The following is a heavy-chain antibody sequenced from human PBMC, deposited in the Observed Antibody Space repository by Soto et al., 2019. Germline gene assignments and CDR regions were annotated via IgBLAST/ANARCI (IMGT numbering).Heavy chain of an antibody. D-gene: IGHD2-8*01. Sequence: AAVKVSCKASGYSFTDYHIHWVRQAPGQGLEWLGRINPKSGGTSTAQKFQGWVTMTTDTSISTASTELTRLTSDDTAIYYCARGDSTDCSNGVCSFFYNHDMDVWGQGTTVTVSS. J-gene: IGHJ6*02. CDR1: GYSFTDYH. V-gene: IGHV1-2*04. CDR3: ARGDSTDCSNGVCSFFYNHDMDV. CDR2: INPKSGGT.